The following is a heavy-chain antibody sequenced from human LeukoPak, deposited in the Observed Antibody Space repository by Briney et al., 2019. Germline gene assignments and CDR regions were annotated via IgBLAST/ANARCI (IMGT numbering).Heavy chain of an antibody. CDR1: GYTFTSYD. CDR2: MNPNSGNT. J-gene: IGHJ5*02. D-gene: IGHD1-7*01. V-gene: IGHV1-8*01. Sequence: ASVKVSCEASGYTFTSYDINWVRQATGQGLEWMGWMNPNSGNTGYAQKFQGRVTMTRNTSISTAYMELSSLRSEDTAVYSCARAPSITGTHWFDPWGQGTLVTVSS. CDR3: ARAPSITGTHWFDP.